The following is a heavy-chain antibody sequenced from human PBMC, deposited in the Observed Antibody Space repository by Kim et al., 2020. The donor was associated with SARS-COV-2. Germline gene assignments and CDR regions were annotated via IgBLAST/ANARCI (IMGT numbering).Heavy chain of an antibody. CDR3: VRTTRGNHYVFDS. CDR1: GFSVSNNY. D-gene: IGHD3-10*01. CDR2: IYSDGST. J-gene: IGHJ5*02. Sequence: GGSLRLSCAASGFSVSNNYMSWVRQDPGKGVEWVSGIYSDGSTQYAESVVGSDTITRDNSNNKLHLQMNSLRVEDTAMKYCVRTTRGNHYVFDSWGQG. V-gene: IGHV3-66*01.